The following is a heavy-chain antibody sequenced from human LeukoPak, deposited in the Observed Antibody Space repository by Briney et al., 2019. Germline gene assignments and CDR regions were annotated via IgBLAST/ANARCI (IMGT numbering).Heavy chain of an antibody. V-gene: IGHV3-15*01. CDR1: GFTFSNAW. CDR2: IKSKTVGGTT. D-gene: IGHD3-9*01. Sequence: GGSLRLSCAASGFTFSNAWMSWVRQAPGKGLEWVGRIKSKTVGGTTDYAAPVKGRFTISRDDSKNTLYLQMNSLRAEDTAVYYCARGGTYYDILTGYYMDNWFDPWGQGTLVTVSS. CDR3: ARGGTYYDILTGYYMDNWFDP. J-gene: IGHJ5*02.